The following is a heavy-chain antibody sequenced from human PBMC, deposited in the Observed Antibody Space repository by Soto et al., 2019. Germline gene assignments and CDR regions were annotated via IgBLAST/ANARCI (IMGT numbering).Heavy chain of an antibody. Sequence: SETLSLTCTVSGGSISSYYWSWIRQPPGKGLEWIGYIYYSGSTNYNPSLKSRVTISVDTSKNQFSLKLSSVTAADTAVYYCARAVVAAINWFDPWGQGTLVTVSS. V-gene: IGHV4-59*01. CDR3: ARAVVAAINWFDP. CDR1: GGSISSYY. D-gene: IGHD2-15*01. J-gene: IGHJ5*02. CDR2: IYYSGST.